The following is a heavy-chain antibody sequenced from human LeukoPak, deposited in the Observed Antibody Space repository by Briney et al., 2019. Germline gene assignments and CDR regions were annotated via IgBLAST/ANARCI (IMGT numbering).Heavy chain of an antibody. CDR2: ASYSGYP. Sequence: SETLSLTCTVSGASLGASEDHWTWIRQRPGKGLEWIGYASYSGYPDSNPSLKSRVTISLDTSQNQFSLRLSSVTAADTAVYYCARGDYCSGGSCYDAFDIWGQGTMVTVSS. CDR1: GASLGASEDH. D-gene: IGHD2-15*01. J-gene: IGHJ3*02. V-gene: IGHV4-31*03. CDR3: ARGDYCSGGSCYDAFDI.